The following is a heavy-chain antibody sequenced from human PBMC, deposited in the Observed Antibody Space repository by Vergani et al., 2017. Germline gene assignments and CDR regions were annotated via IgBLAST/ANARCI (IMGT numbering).Heavy chain of an antibody. V-gene: IGHV4-34*01. Sequence: QLQLQESGPGLVKPSETLSLTCAVYGGSFSGYYWSWIRQPPGKGLEWIGEINHSGSTNYNPSLKSRVTISVDTSKNQFSLKLSSVTAADTAVYYCAKMAYSSFYYFDYWGQGTLVTVSS. CDR2: INHSGST. CDR3: AKMAYSSFYYFDY. CDR1: GGSFSGYY. J-gene: IGHJ4*02. D-gene: IGHD6-6*01.